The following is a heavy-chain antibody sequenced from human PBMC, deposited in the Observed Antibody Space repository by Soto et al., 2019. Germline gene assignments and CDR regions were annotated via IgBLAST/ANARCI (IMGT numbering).Heavy chain of an antibody. Sequence: GGSLRLSCAASGFTFSSYGMHWVRQAPGKGLEWVSYISSSGSTIYYADSVKGRFTISRDNAKNSLYLQMNSLRAEDTAVYYCASVLVAGTDWFDPWGQGTLVTAPQ. J-gene: IGHJ5*02. V-gene: IGHV3-48*04. D-gene: IGHD6-19*01. CDR2: ISSSGSTI. CDR1: GFTFSSYG. CDR3: ASVLVAGTDWFDP.